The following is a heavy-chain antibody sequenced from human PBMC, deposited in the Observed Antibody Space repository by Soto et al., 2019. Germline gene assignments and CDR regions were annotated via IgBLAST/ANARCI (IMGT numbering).Heavy chain of an antibody. Sequence: PSETLSLTCTVSGGSISSPNFYWSWIRQHPGKGLEWIGHIYYNGTTYYNPTLKSRVSISVDTSKNQFSLKLSSVTAADTAVYYCARQGYIAVAGKLSAFDIWGQGTMVTVSS. CDR2: IYYNGTT. CDR1: GGSISSPNFY. D-gene: IGHD6-19*01. CDR3: ARQGYIAVAGKLSAFDI. V-gene: IGHV4-31*03. J-gene: IGHJ3*02.